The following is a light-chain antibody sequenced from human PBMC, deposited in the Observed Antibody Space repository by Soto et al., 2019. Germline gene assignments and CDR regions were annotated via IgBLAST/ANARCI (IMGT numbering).Light chain of an antibody. CDR2: EVT. V-gene: IGLV2-14*01. CDR3: SSYTSSSTVV. CDR1: SSDVGGYNF. Sequence: QSALTQPASVSGSPGQSITISCTGTSSDVGGYNFVSWYQQQPGKAPKLRVYEVTNRPSGVSNRFSGSKSGNTASLTISGLQAEDEADYYCSSYTSSSTVVFGGGTKLTVL. J-gene: IGLJ2*01.